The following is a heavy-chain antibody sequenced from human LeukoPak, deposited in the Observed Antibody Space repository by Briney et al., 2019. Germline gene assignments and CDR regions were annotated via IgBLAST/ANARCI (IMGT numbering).Heavy chain of an antibody. Sequence: EASVKVPCKASGYTFTGYYMHWVRQAPGQGLEWMGWINPNSGGTNYAQKFQGRVTMTRDTSISTAYMELSRLRSDDTAVYYCARREAAAMVSELDYWGQGTLVTVSS. CDR2: INPNSGGT. V-gene: IGHV1-2*02. J-gene: IGHJ4*02. D-gene: IGHD5-18*01. CDR3: ARREAAAMVSELDY. CDR1: GYTFTGYY.